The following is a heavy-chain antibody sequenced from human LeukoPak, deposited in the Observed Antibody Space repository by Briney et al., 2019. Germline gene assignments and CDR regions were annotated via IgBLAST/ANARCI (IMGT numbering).Heavy chain of an antibody. CDR2: ISGSGGST. Sequence: AGGSLRLSCAASGFTFSSYAMSWVRQAPGEGLGWVSAISGSGGSTYYADSVKGRFTISRDNSKNTLYLQMNSLRAEDTAVYYCAKVDLESSGWYWGQGTLVTVSS. D-gene: IGHD6-19*01. CDR1: GFTFSSYA. CDR3: AKVDLESSGWY. J-gene: IGHJ4*02. V-gene: IGHV3-23*01.